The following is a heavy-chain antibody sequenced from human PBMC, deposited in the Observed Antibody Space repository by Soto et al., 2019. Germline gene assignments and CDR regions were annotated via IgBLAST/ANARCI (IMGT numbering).Heavy chain of an antibody. J-gene: IGHJ5*02. CDR1: GCSVSSGNYY. D-gene: IGHD2-21*01. Sequence: QVQLQESGPGLVKPSETLSLTCTVSGCSVSSGNYYCSWIRQPPGKGLEWIGFIYYTVSSSYNPSLKSRVSVSLAKSNNPFTLKLTSVNAADTAVCYCASAVYCVGGRCSFDPWCQRTLVAVSS. CDR2: IYYTVSS. CDR3: ASAVYCVGGRCSFDP. V-gene: IGHV4-61*01.